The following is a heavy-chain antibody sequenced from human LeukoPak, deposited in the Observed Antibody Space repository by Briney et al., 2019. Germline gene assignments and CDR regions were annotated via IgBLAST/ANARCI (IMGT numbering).Heavy chain of an antibody. V-gene: IGHV3-21*01. J-gene: IGHJ6*03. Sequence: GGALRLSCAPSVFTFSSYSMNWTRPAPRKGLEWVSSISSISSYIYYTDSLTGRFTISRDNAQNSLYLQMNSLRAEDTAVYYCARITGSGYPYYCYYMDVWGKGTTVTISS. D-gene: IGHD3-10*01. CDR1: VFTFSSYS. CDR2: ISSISSYI. CDR3: ARITGSGYPYYCYYMDV.